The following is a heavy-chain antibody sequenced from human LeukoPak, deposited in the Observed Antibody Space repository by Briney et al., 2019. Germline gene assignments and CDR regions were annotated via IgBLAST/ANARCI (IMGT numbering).Heavy chain of an antibody. CDR2: IVVGSGNT. J-gene: IGHJ3*02. CDR1: GFTFTSSA. Sequence: SVKVSCKASGFTFTSSAMQWVRQARGQRLEWIGWIVVGSGNTNYAQNFQERVTITRDMSTSTAYMELSSLRSEDTAVYYCAANTPRVVREDAFDIWGQGTMATVSS. CDR3: AANTPRVVREDAFDI. D-gene: IGHD2-21*01. V-gene: IGHV1-58*02.